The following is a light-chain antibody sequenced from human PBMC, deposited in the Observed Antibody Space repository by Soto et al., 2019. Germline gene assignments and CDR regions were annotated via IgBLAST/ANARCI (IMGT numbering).Light chain of an antibody. J-gene: IGKJ1*01. Sequence: DIPMTQSPPSLSASVGDRVTIACRASQSITLHLNWYQQKPGKAPELLIYSASTLQSGVPSRFSGAGPGTDFTLTISSLQPGDFATYYCQQSYSTPQTFGQGTRV. CDR1: QSITLH. V-gene: IGKV1-39*01. CDR3: QQSYSTPQT. CDR2: SAS.